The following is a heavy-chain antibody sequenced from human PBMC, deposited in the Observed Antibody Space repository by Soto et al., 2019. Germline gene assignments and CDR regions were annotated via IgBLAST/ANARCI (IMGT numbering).Heavy chain of an antibody. J-gene: IGHJ3*02. CDR1: GGTFSSYA. CDR2: IIPIFGTA. V-gene: IGHV1-69*13. CDR3: ARGGLVRDAFDI. D-gene: IGHD6-6*01. Sequence: SVKVSFKASGGTFSSYAISWLRQAPGQGLEWMGGIIPIFGTANYAQKFQGRVTITADESTSTAYMELSSLRSEDTAVYYCARGGLVRDAFDIWGQGTMVTVSS.